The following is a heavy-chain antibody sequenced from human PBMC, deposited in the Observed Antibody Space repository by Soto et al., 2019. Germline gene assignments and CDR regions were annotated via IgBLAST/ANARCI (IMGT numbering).Heavy chain of an antibody. D-gene: IGHD3-22*01. CDR1: GTTFSNFA. Sequence: QVRLVQSGAEVKKTESSVKVSCEASGTTFSNFAIGWVRQAPGQGLEWMGGIILPFGTPNYAKKFQGRVTISADESMTTVYMELRGLRSGDTAGYYCVRGPDYEGYFDYWGQGTLVTVSS. V-gene: IGHV1-69*12. CDR3: VRGPDYEGYFDY. CDR2: IILPFGTP. J-gene: IGHJ4*02.